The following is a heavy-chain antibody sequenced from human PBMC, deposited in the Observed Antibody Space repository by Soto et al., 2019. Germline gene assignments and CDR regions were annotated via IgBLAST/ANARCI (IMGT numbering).Heavy chain of an antibody. Sequence: GGSLRLSCSSSGFTFSSYSMNWVRLAPGKGLEWVSSISNNSSYKYYVDSVKGRFTISRDNAKNSLYLQMNSLRAEDTAAYYFAIDLRCRYDNFDYWGQGTMVTVSS. CDR3: AIDLRCRYDNFDY. J-gene: IGHJ4*02. V-gene: IGHV3-21*01. CDR2: ISNNSSYK. D-gene: IGHD5-12*01. CDR1: GFTFSSYS.